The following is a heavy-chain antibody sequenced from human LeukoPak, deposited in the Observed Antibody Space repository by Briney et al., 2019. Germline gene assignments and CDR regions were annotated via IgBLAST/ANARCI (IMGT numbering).Heavy chain of an antibody. J-gene: IGHJ4*02. CDR1: GFTFSTYA. V-gene: IGHV3-23*01. CDR3: AKGGHDFSPFYW. CDR2: IKGGGGDP. D-gene: IGHD4-11*01. Sequence: PGGSLRLSCAASGFTFSTYAMGWVRQAPGKGLEWVSSIKGGGGDPFYADSVKGRFTISRDNSKNTLFLQLNGLRAEDTAVYYCAKGGHDFSPFYWWGQGTLVTVSS.